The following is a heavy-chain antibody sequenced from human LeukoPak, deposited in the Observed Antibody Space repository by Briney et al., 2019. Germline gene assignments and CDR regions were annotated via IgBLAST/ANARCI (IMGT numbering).Heavy chain of an antibody. CDR2: IYYSGST. Sequence: SETLSLTCIVSGGSISSGTYYWGWIRQPPGKGLEWIGDIYYSGSTYYNPSLKSRAPMSIDTSNNQFSLKLSSVTAADTAVYYCARYLGYYYYYMDVWGKGTTVTVSS. J-gene: IGHJ6*03. CDR1: GGSISSGTYY. D-gene: IGHD3-16*01. CDR3: ARYLGYYYYYMDV. V-gene: IGHV4-39*01.